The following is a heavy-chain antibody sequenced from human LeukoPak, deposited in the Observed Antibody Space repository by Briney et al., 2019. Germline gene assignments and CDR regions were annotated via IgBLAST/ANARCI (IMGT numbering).Heavy chain of an antibody. CDR3: ARGGPGYYLDY. CDR2: ISSSSSTI. Sequence: GGSLRLSCAASGFTFSSYSMNWVRQAPGKGLEWVSYISSSSSTIYYADSVKGRFTISRDNAKNSLYLQMNTLKAGDTAVYYCARGGPGYYLDYWGQGTLVTVSP. V-gene: IGHV3-48*01. J-gene: IGHJ4*02. CDR1: GFTFSSYS.